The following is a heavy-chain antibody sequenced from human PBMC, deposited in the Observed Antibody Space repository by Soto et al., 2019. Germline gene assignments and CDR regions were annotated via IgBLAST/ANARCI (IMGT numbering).Heavy chain of an antibody. CDR1: GGSVSSYA. Sequence: SVKFSRKASGGSVSSYAISWARQAPGQGPEWMGGIIPIFGTANYAQKFQGRVTMTGDESTSTAYMELSRLRSDDTAVYYCARDSSSTLLQEYYCYYGMDGWGQGTTVTVSA. CDR3: ARDSSSTLLQEYYCYYGMDG. D-gene: IGHD1-26*01. CDR2: IIPIFGTA. J-gene: IGHJ6*01. V-gene: IGHV1-69*13.